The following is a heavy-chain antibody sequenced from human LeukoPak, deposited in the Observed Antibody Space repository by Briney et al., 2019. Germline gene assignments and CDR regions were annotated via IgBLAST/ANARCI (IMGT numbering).Heavy chain of an antibody. D-gene: IGHD2-2*01. Sequence: GASVKVSCKASGGTFSSYATSWVRQAPGQGLEWMGGLIPIFSKANYAQKFQGRATVTTDESTSTAYMELSSLRSEDTAVYYCARSSGYCSSTTCWEAFDIWGQGTTVTVSS. CDR3: ARSSGYCSSTTCWEAFDI. CDR2: LIPIFSKA. CDR1: GGTFSSYA. J-gene: IGHJ3*02. V-gene: IGHV1-69*05.